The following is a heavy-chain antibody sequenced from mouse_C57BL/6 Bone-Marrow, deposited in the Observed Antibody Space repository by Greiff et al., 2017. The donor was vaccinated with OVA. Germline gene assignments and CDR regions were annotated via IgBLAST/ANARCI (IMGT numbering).Heavy chain of an antibody. D-gene: IGHD2-4*01. CDR1: GYTFTSYW. CDR3: ARSGPHLYYDYVWYFDV. Sequence: QVQLQQPGAELVKPGASVKLSCKASGYTFTSYWMQWVKQRPGQGLEWIGEIDPSDSYTNYNQKFKGKATLTVDTSSSTAYMQLSSLTSEDSAVYYCARSGPHLYYDYVWYFDVWGTGTTVTVSS. J-gene: IGHJ1*03. V-gene: IGHV1-50*01. CDR2: IDPSDSYT.